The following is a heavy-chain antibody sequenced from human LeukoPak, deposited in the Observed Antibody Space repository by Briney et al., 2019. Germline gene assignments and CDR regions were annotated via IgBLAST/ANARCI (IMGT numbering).Heavy chain of an antibody. CDR1: GFTFSSYA. CDR2: ISYDGSNK. D-gene: IGHD3-10*01. Sequence: GRSLRLSCAASGFTFSSYAMHWVRQAPGKGLEWVAVISYDGSNKYYADSVKGRLTISRDNSKNTLYLQMNSLRAEDTAVYYCAREPGRAYYYYYYYMDVWGKGTTVTVSS. V-gene: IGHV3-30*04. CDR3: AREPGRAYYYYYYYMDV. J-gene: IGHJ6*03.